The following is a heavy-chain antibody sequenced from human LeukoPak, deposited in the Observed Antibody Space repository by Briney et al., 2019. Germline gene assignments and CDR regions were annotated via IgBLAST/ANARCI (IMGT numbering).Heavy chain of an antibody. J-gene: IGHJ3*02. V-gene: IGHV3-23*01. CDR2: ISGSGGST. CDR1: GFTFNSYA. D-gene: IGHD6-19*01. Sequence: GGSLRLSCAASGFTFNSYAMSWVRQAPGKGLEWVSVISGSGGSTYYADSVKGRFTISRDNSKNTLYLQMNSLRAEDTAVYYCAKDQNSGWYGDAFDIWGQGTMVTVSS. CDR3: AKDQNSGWYGDAFDI.